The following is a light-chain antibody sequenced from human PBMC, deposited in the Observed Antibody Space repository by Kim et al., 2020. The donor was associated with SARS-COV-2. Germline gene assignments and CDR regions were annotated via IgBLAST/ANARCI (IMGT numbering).Light chain of an antibody. Sequence: EIVMTQSPATLSLSPGERATLSCRASQSVGSKVTWYQQRPGQAPRLLIYGASTRATGIPARFSGSGSETEFTLTISSLQSEDFAVYYCQQYTNWPYTVGQGTKLEI. V-gene: IGKV3-15*01. CDR2: GAS. J-gene: IGKJ2*01. CDR3: QQYTNWPYT. CDR1: QSVGSK.